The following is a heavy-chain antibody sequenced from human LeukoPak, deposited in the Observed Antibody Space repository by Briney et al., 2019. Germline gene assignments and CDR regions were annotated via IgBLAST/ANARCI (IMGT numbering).Heavy chain of an antibody. CDR2: ISSSSSTI. J-gene: IGHJ6*03. CDR3: ARDGYYYYMDV. CDR1: GFTFSGSA. V-gene: IGHV3-48*01. Sequence: GGSLRLSCAASGFTFSGSAMHWVRQAPGKGLEWVSYISSSSSTIYYADSVKGRFTISRDNAKNSLYLQMNSLRAEDTAVYYCARDGYYYYMDVWGKGTTVTVSS.